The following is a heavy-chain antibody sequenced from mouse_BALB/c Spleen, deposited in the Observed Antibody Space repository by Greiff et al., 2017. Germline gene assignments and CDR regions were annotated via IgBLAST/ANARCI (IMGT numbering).Heavy chain of an antibody. Sequence: VQLKQSGPELVKPGASVKIPCKASGYTFTDYNMDWVKQSHGKSLEWIGDINPNNGGTIYNQKFKGKATLTVDKSSSTAYMELRSLTSEDTAVYYCARTDGYYVDYAMDYWGQGTSATVSS. CDR2: INPNNGGT. CDR3: ARTDGYYVDYAMDY. V-gene: IGHV1-18*01. CDR1: GYTFTDYN. J-gene: IGHJ4*01. D-gene: IGHD2-3*01.